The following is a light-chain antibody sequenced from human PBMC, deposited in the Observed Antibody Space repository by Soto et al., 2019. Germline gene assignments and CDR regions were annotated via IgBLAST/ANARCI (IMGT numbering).Light chain of an antibody. V-gene: IGLV2-8*01. CDR2: EVS. CDR3: TSYAGSNTFG. CDR1: SSDIGRYNY. Sequence: QSALTQPPSASGSPGQSVTISCTGTSSDIGRYNYVSWYQQHPGKAPKVMIYEVSKRPSGVPHRFSGSRSGNTASLTVSGLQAEHEADDYCTSYAGSNTFGFGSGTKLTVL. J-gene: IGLJ1*01.